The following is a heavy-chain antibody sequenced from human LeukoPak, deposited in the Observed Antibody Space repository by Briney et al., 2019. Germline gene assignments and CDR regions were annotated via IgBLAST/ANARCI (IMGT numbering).Heavy chain of an antibody. V-gene: IGHV1-8*01. CDR1: GYTFTSYD. J-gene: IGHJ6*02. CDR2: MNPNSGNT. D-gene: IGHD6-19*01. CDR3: ARYYVGSGWYPYYYYGMDV. Sequence: GASVKVSCKASGYTFTSYDINWVRQATGQGLEWMGWMNPNSGNTGYAQKFQGRVTMTRNTSISTAYMELSSLRSEDTAVYYCARYYVGSGWYPYYYYGMDVWGQGTTVTVSS.